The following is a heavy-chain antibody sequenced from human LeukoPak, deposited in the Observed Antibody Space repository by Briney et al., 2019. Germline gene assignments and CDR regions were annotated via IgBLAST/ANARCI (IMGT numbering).Heavy chain of an antibody. CDR3: ARDSGVVVIAIDPFDY. D-gene: IGHD2-21*01. CDR1: GFPFSSYA. V-gene: IGHV3-30-3*01. CDR2: ISYDGSNK. J-gene: IGHJ4*02. Sequence: PGRSLRLSCAASGFPFSSYAMHWVRQAPGKGLEWVAVISYDGSNKYYADSVKGRFTISRDNSKNTLYLQMNSLRAEDTAVYYCARDSGVVVIAIDPFDYWGQGTLVTVSS.